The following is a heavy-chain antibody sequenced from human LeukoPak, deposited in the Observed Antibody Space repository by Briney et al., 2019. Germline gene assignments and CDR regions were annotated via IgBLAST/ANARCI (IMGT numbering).Heavy chain of an antibody. D-gene: IGHD1-7*01. CDR2: LYWDDDK. J-gene: IGHJ4*02. Sequence: SGPTLVKPTQTLTLTCTFSGFSLSTSGVGVGWIRQPPGKALEALALLYWDDDKRYSPSLKSRLTITKDTSKNPVVLTMTNLDPVDTATYYCAHSKMGLLILYYFDYWGQGTLVTVSS. CDR3: AHSKMGLLILYYFDY. CDR1: GFSLSTSGVG. V-gene: IGHV2-5*02.